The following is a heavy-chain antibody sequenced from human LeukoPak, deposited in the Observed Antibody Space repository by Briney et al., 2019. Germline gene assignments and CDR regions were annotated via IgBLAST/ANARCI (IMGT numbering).Heavy chain of an antibody. CDR1: GFTFSSDA. D-gene: IGHD3-3*01. J-gene: IGHJ4*02. CDR3: AKSDFWSGYLHYFDY. CDR2: ISGSGGST. V-gene: IGHV3-23*01. Sequence: GGSLRLSCAASGFTFSSDAMSWVRQAPGKRLEWVSAISGSGGSTYYADSVKGRFTISRDNSKNTLYLQMNSLRAEDTAVYYCAKSDFWSGYLHYFDYWGQGTLVTVSS.